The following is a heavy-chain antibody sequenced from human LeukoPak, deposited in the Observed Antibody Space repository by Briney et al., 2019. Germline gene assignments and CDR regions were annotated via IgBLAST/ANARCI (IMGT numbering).Heavy chain of an antibody. CDR2: ISAYNGNT. Sequence: GASVKVSCKASGYTFTSYGISWVRQAPGQGLEWMGWISAYNGNTNYAQKLQGRVTMTTDTSTSTAYTELRSLRSDDTAVYYCARDRGLTTVTTPIDYWGQGTLVTVSS. J-gene: IGHJ4*02. CDR1: GYTFTSYG. D-gene: IGHD4-17*01. V-gene: IGHV1-18*01. CDR3: ARDRGLTTVTTPIDY.